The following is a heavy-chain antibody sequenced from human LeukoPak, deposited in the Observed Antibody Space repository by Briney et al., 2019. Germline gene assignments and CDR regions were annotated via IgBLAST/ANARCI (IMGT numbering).Heavy chain of an antibody. Sequence: GGSLRLSCAASGFTFRSHWMFWVRQVPGKGLAWVSHTNTDGSRTNYADSVKGRFTISRDNTKNTLYLQMNSLRAEDTAVYYCAGAVMVRGVISLCYWGQGTLVTVSS. V-gene: IGHV3-74*01. CDR1: GFTFRSHW. J-gene: IGHJ4*02. CDR2: TNTDGSRT. CDR3: AGAVMVRGVISLCY. D-gene: IGHD3-10*01.